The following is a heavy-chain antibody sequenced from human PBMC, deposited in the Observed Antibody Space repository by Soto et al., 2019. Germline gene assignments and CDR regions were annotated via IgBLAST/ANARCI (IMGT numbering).Heavy chain of an antibody. V-gene: IGHV3-21*01. J-gene: IGHJ4*02. CDR1: GFTFSSYS. CDR3: ARVGDYYGSGSYFTAY. D-gene: IGHD3-10*01. CDR2: ISSSSSYI. Sequence: GGSLRLSCAASGFTFSSYSMNWARQAPGKGLEWVSSISSSSSYIYYADSVKGRFTISRDNAKNSLYLQMNSLRAEDTAVYYCARVGDYYGSGSYFTAYWGQGTLVTVSS.